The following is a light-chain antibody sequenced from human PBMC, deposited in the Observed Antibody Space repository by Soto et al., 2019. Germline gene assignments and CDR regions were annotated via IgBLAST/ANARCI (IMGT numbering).Light chain of an antibody. J-gene: IGKJ4*01. CDR3: QQYGSSPPLT. CDR1: QTVADS. V-gene: IGKV3-20*01. Sequence: EIVMTQSPATQYVSSGERATLSCRSSQTVADSLVWYQQKPGQAPRLLIYGASSRATGIPDRFSGSGSGTDVTLTISRLEPEDFLVYYCQQYGSSPPLTFGGGTKVDIK. CDR2: GAS.